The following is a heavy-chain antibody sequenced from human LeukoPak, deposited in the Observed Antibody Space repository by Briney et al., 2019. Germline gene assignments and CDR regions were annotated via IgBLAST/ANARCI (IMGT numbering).Heavy chain of an antibody. Sequence: SETLSLTRTVSGGSISSYYWSWIRQPPGKGLEWIGYIYYSGSTNYNPSLKSRVTISVDTSKNQSSLKLSSVAAADTAVYYCADSGRDWFDPWGQGTLVTVSS. V-gene: IGHV4-59*12. CDR1: GGSISSYY. J-gene: IGHJ5*02. CDR3: ADSGRDWFDP. D-gene: IGHD2-15*01. CDR2: IYYSGST.